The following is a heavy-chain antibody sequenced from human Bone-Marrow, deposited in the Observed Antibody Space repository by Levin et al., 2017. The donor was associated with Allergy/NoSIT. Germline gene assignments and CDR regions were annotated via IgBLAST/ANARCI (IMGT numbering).Heavy chain of an antibody. CDR2: IYPGDSDT. J-gene: IGHJ6*02. D-gene: IGHD4/OR15-4a*01. Sequence: ASVKVSCKGSGYWFTTYWIGWVRQMPGKGLEWMGIIYPGDSDTRYSPSFQGQVTISADKSITTAYLQWSSLKASDTAIYYCARHANFGNYHGVDVWGQGTTVTVSS. CDR1: GYWFTTYW. V-gene: IGHV5-51*01. CDR3: ARHANFGNYHGVDV.